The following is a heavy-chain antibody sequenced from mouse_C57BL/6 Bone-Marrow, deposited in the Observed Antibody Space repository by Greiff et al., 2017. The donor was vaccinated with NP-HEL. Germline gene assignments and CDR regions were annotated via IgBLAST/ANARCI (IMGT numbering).Heavy chain of an antibody. D-gene: IGHD1-1*01. CDR1: GYTFTSYL. J-gene: IGHJ2*01. CDR2: IDPNSGGT. Sequence: QVQLQQPGAELVKPGASVKLSCKASGYTFTSYLMHWVKQRPGRGLEWIGRIDPNSGGTKYNEKFKSKATLTVDKPSNTAYMQLNSLTSEDTAVYDDAISYYGSSSLDYWGQGTTLTVAS. CDR3: AISYYGSSSLDY. V-gene: IGHV1-72*01.